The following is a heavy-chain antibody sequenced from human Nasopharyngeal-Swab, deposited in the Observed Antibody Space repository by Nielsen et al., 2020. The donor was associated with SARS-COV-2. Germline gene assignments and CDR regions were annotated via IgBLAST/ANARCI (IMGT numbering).Heavy chain of an antibody. J-gene: IGHJ4*02. D-gene: IGHD6-13*01. CDR1: GFTFSSYS. V-gene: IGHV3-21*01. Sequence: GESLKISCAASGFTFSSYSMNWVLQAPGKGPEWVSSISSSSSYIYYADSVKGRFTISRDNAKNSLYLQMNSLRAEDTAVYYCARGSSSSWYILDYWGQGTLVTVSS. CDR2: ISSSSSYI. CDR3: ARGSSSSWYILDY.